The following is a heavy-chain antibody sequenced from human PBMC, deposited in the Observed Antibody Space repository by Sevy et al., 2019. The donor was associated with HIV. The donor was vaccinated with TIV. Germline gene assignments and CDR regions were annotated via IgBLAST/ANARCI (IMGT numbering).Heavy chain of an antibody. D-gene: IGHD6-13*01. CDR2: IIPIMETA. V-gene: IGHV1-69*13. CDR3: AKGDSSWYSDS. J-gene: IGHJ4*02. Sequence: ASVKVSCKASGGSFSTFAISWVRQAPAQGLEWMGGIIPIMETANHEQKFQGRVTITADESTMTAYMEISSLRFQDTAVYYCAKGDSSWYSDSWGQGTLVTVSS. CDR1: GGSFSTFA.